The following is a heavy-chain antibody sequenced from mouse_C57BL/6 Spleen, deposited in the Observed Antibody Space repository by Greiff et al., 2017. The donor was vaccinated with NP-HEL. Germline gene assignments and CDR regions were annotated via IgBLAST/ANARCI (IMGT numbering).Heavy chain of an antibody. J-gene: IGHJ2*01. CDR2: INPNNGGT. D-gene: IGHD1-1*01. Sequence: EVKLQQSGPELVKPGASVKISCKASGYTFTDYYMNWVKQSHGKSLEWIGDINPNNGGTSYNQKFKGKATLTVDKSSSTAYMELRSLTSEDSAVYYCARSRVADYWGQGTTLTVSS. V-gene: IGHV1-26*01. CDR1: GYTFTDYY. CDR3: ARSRVADY.